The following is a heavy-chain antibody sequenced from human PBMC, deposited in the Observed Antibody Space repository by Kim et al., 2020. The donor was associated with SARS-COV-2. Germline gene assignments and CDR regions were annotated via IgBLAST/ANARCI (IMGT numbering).Heavy chain of an antibody. CDR1: GYSISSGYY. V-gene: IGHV4-38-2*02. Sequence: SETLSLTCTVSGYSISSGYYWGWIRQPPGKGLEWIGSIYHSGSTYYNPSLKSRVTISVDTSKNQFSLKLSSVTAADTAVYYCARGAGGSGGSSPATRPAFGPTSFSVCPFDPWGQGTLVTVSS. J-gene: IGHJ5*02. CDR3: ARGAGGSGGSSPATRPAFGPTSFSVCPFDP. D-gene: IGHD2-15*01. CDR2: IYHSGST.